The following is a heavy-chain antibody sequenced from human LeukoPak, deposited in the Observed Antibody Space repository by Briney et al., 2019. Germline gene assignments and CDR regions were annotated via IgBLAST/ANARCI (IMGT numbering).Heavy chain of an antibody. Sequence: SETLSLTCAASGGSINNYYWSWIRQPAGKGLEWIGRIFTSGSTNYNASLKSRVTMSVDTSKNQFSLKLRSMTAADTSVYLCARAPVTVNDSFDIWGQATMVTVSS. CDR1: GGSINNYY. CDR3: ARAPVTVNDSFDI. J-gene: IGHJ3*02. D-gene: IGHD4-11*01. V-gene: IGHV4-4*07. CDR2: IFTSGST.